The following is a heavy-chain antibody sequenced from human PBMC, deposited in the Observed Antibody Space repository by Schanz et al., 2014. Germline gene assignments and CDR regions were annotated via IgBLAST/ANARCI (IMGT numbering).Heavy chain of an antibody. D-gene: IGHD3-3*01. CDR2: IWFDGSKT. CDR1: GFTFSSYG. CDR3: ARDKGGYYPFDY. J-gene: IGHJ4*02. Sequence: QVQLVESGGGLVKPGGSLRLSCAASGFTFSSYGMHWVRQTPVKGLEWVATIWFDGSKTDYADSVKGRFTISRDNAKNSLYLQMNSLTADDTAVYYCARDKGGYYPFDYWGRGTLVTVSS. V-gene: IGHV3-33*01.